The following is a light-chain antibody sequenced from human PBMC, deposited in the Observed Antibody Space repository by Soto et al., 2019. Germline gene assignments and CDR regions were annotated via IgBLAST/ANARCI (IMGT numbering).Light chain of an antibody. V-gene: IGKV3-20*01. CDR3: HQHAVAPLT. CDR1: QSVGNNY. CDR2: TAS. Sequence: EIVLTQSPGTLSLSPGERATLSCGASQSVGNNYLAWYQQKPGQAPRLLIHTASVRATGIPDRFSGSGSGADFTLTITSLEPDDFAVYYCHQHAVAPLTFGGGTKVDIK. J-gene: IGKJ4*01.